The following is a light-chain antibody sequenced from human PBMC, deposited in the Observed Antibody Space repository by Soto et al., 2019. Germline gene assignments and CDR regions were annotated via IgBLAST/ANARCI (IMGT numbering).Light chain of an antibody. Sequence: QSVLTQPPSVSAAPVQKVTISCSGSSSNIGGNSVSWYQQLPGTAPKLLIYDDNKRPSGIPDRFSGSKSGTSATLGITGFQTGDEADYYRGSWDSSLSAYVFGTGTKVTVL. CDR3: GSWDSSLSAYV. V-gene: IGLV1-51*01. CDR2: DDN. CDR1: SSNIGGNS. J-gene: IGLJ1*01.